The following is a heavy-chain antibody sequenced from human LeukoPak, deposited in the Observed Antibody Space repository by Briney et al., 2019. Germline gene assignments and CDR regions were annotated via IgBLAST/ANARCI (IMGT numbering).Heavy chain of an antibody. CDR2: IYTNSGNT. V-gene: IGHV4-61*02. D-gene: IGHD4-17*01. Sequence: PSQTLSLTCTVSGGSISSGSYYWSWIRQPAGTGLEWIGRIYTNSGNTNYNPSLKSRVTISVDTSKNQFSLKLSSVTAADTAVYYCARARILLPNDYGDYRPNYYYYYYMDVWGKGTTVTVSS. CDR1: GGSISSGSYY. J-gene: IGHJ6*03. CDR3: ARARILLPNDYGDYRPNYYYYYYMDV.